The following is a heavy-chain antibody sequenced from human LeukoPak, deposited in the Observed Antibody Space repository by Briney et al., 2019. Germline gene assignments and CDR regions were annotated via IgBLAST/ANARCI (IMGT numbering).Heavy chain of an antibody. V-gene: IGHV1-3*01. D-gene: IGHD6-13*01. CDR2: INAGNGNT. Sequence: ASVKVSCKASGYTFTSYAMHWVRQAPGQRLEWMGWINAGNGNTKYSQKFQGRVTMTRNTSISTAYMELSSLRSEDTAVYYCAREGYIAAAGKGDSWGQGTLVTVSS. J-gene: IGHJ4*02. CDR3: AREGYIAAAGKGDS. CDR1: GYTFTSYA.